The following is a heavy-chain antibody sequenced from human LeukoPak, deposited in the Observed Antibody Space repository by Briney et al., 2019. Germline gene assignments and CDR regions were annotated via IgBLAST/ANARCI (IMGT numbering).Heavy chain of an antibody. D-gene: IGHD3-10*01. Sequence: GASVKVSCKALGYTFTGYYMHWVRQAPGQGLEWMGRINPNSGGTNYAQKFQGRVTMTRDTSISTAYMELSRLRSDDTAVYYCARDPTLRYYFDYWGQGTLVTVSS. J-gene: IGHJ4*02. CDR1: GYTFTGYY. CDR3: ARDPTLRYYFDY. CDR2: INPNSGGT. V-gene: IGHV1-2*06.